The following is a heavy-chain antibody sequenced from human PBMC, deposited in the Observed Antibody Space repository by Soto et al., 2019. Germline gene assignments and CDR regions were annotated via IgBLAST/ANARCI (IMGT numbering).Heavy chain of an antibody. Sequence: SETLSLTCTVSGGSISSYYWSWIRQPPGKGLEWVGYIYYTGTTSYNPSLKNRVTISVDTSRNQFSLNLSSVTAADTAVYYCARSVDPWGQGTLVTVSS. J-gene: IGHJ5*02. CDR2: IYYTGTT. CDR3: ARSVDP. CDR1: GGSISSYY. V-gene: IGHV4-59*08.